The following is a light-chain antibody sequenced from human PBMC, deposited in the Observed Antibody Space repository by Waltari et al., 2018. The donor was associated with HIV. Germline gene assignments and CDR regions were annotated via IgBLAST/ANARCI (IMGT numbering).Light chain of an antibody. CDR2: GAS. CDR3: QQYVTSRVT. Sequence: IVLTQSTGTLSLSPGATATLSCMACQSLPTTAIAWHQLKTGQAPRVVLYGASSRAIGIPVRFSGSASGTNVTLTISRLEPEDFAVYYCQQYVTSRVTFGQGTRLEIK. CDR1: QSLPTTA. J-gene: IGKJ5*01. V-gene: IGKV3-20*01.